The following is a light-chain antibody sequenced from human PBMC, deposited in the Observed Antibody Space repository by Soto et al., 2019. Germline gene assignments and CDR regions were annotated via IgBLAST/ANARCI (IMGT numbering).Light chain of an antibody. J-gene: IGLJ2*01. CDR2: LEGSGNY. CDR1: SGHSSYI. Sequence: QSVLTQSSSASASLGSSVKLTCTLSSGHSSYIIAWHQQQPGKAPRYLMKLEGSGNYNKGSGVPDHFSGSSSGADRYLTISNLQSEDEADYYCETWDSNSRVFGGGTKLTVL. V-gene: IGLV4-60*03. CDR3: ETWDSNSRV.